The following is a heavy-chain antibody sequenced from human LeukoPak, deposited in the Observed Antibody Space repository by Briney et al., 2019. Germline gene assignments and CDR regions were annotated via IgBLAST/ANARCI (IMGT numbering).Heavy chain of an antibody. J-gene: IGHJ5*02. CDR1: GFTFSDYG. Sequence: GGSLRLSCAASGFTFSDYGMGWVRQAPGKGLQWVSGVSGSGRTTYYADSVKGRFTISRDNSKNTMSLQMNSLRVEDTAVYYCARGRIAAANWFDPWGQGTLVTVSS. CDR2: VSGSGRTT. CDR3: ARGRIAAANWFDP. D-gene: IGHD6-13*01. V-gene: IGHV3-23*01.